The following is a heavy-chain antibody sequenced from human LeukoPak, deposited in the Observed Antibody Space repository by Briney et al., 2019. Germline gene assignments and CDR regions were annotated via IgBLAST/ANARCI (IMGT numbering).Heavy chain of an antibody. D-gene: IGHD2-2*01. CDR3: ARDLSGCSSTSCYEAFDI. CDR2: ISSSSSYI. V-gene: IGHV3-21*01. CDR1: GFTFSSYS. J-gene: IGHJ3*02. Sequence: GGSLRLSCAASGFTFSSYSMNWVRQAPGKGLEWVSSISSSSSYIYYADSVKGRFTISRDNAKNSLYLQMNSLRAEDTAVYYCARDLSGCSSTSCYEAFDIWGQGTMVTVSS.